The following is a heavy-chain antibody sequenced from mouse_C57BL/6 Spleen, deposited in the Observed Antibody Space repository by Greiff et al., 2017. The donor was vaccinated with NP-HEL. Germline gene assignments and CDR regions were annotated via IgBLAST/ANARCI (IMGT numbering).Heavy chain of an antibody. V-gene: IGHV5-17*01. CDR2: ISSGSSTI. D-gene: IGHD1-1*01. J-gene: IGHJ3*01. Sequence: EVKLMESGGGLVKPGGSLKLSCAASGFTFSDYGMHWVRQAPEKGLEWVAYISSGSSTIYYADTVKGRFTISRDNAKNTLFLQMTSLRSEDTAMYYCARGGYYDGTWFADWGQGTLVTVSA. CDR3: ARGGYYDGTWFAD. CDR1: GFTFSDYG.